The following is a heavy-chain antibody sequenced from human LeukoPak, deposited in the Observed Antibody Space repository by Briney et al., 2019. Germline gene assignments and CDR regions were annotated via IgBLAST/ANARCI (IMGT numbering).Heavy chain of an antibody. V-gene: IGHV1-69*05. Sequence: GASVKVSCKASGGTFSSYAISWVRQAPGQGLEWMGGIIPIFGTANYAQKFQGRVTITTDESTSTAYMELSSLRSEDTAVYYCARSTGLAYCGGDCYSSFDYWGQGTLVTVSS. D-gene: IGHD2-21*02. CDR2: IIPIFGTA. J-gene: IGHJ4*02. CDR3: ARSTGLAYCGGDCYSSFDY. CDR1: GGTFSSYA.